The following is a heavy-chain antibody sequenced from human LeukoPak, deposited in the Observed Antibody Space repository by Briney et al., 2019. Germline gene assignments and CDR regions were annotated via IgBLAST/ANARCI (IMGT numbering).Heavy chain of an antibody. J-gene: IGHJ4*02. CDR2: SSYDESNK. CDR3: VRRYCSGPSCYVSYFDY. V-gene: IGHV3-30*03. Sequence: GGSLRLSCAASGFTFSRYGMHWVRQAPGKGLEWVAVSSYDESNKYYADSVKGRFTISRDNSKNTLYLQMSSLRAEDTAVYYCVRRYCSGPSCYVSYFDYWGQGTLVTVSS. CDR1: GFTFSRYG. D-gene: IGHD2-2*01.